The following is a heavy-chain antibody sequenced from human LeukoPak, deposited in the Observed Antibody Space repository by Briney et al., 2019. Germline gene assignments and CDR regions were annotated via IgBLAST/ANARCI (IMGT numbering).Heavy chain of an antibody. V-gene: IGHV1-2*02. D-gene: IGHD5-12*01. J-gene: IGHJ4*02. CDR3: ARVFGYSGYDRGNLAY. CDR2: INPNSGGT. CDR1: GYTFTGYY. Sequence: ASVKLSCKASGYTFTGYYMHWVRQAPGQGLEWMGWINPNSGGTNYAQKFQGRVTMTRDTSISTAYMELSRLRSDDTAVYYCARVFGYSGYDRGNLAYWGQGTLVTVSS.